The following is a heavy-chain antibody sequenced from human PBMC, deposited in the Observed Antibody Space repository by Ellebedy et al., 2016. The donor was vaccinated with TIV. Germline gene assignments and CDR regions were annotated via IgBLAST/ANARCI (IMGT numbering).Heavy chain of an antibody. J-gene: IGHJ4*02. D-gene: IGHD5-18*01. CDR1: GFTFSSYW. V-gene: IGHV3-7*01. CDR3: ARDGGYSYGYSNPTFDY. CDR2: IKEDGSEK. Sequence: GESLKISXAASGFTFSSYWMHWVRQAPGKGLEWVANIKEDGSEKYYADSVKGRFTISRDNSKNTLYLQMNSLRAEDTAVYYCARDGGYSYGYSNPTFDYWGQGTLVTVSS.